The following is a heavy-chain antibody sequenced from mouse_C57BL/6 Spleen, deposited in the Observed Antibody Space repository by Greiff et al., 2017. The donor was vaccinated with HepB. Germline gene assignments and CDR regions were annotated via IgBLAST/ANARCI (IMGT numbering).Heavy chain of an antibody. Sequence: VQVVESGPELVKPGASVKISCKASGYAFSSSWMNWVKQRPGKGLEWIGRIYPGDGDTNYNGKFKGKATLTADKSSSTAYMQLSSLTSEDSAVYFCARSYGNYWYFDVWGTGTTVTVSS. CDR2: IYPGDGDT. J-gene: IGHJ1*03. D-gene: IGHD2-1*01. V-gene: IGHV1-82*01. CDR3: ARSYGNYWYFDV. CDR1: GYAFSSSW.